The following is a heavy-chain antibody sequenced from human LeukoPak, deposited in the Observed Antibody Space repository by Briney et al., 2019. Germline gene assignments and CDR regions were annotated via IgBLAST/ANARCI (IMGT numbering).Heavy chain of an antibody. V-gene: IGHV3-7*01. Sequence: GGSLRLSCAASGFTLRDHWMSWVRQAPGKGLEWVANIKPDGSEKYYVDSVKGRFTISRDNAKNSLYLQMNSLRADDTAVYYCASGYSSSWATYDYWGQGTLVTVSS. CDR1: GFTLRDHW. D-gene: IGHD6-13*01. CDR3: ASGYSSSWATYDY. J-gene: IGHJ4*02. CDR2: IKPDGSEK.